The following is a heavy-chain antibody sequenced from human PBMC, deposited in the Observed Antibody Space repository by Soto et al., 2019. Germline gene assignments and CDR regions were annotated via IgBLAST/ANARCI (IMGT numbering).Heavy chain of an antibody. CDR1: GFTFSSYG. CDR2: IWYDGSNK. V-gene: IGHV3-33*01. CDR3: ARDPLGYYDSSGSPRSDAFDI. Sequence: VGSLRLSCAASGFTFSSYGMHWVRQAPGKGLEWVAVIWYDGSNKYYADSVKGRFTISRDNSKNTLYLQMNSLRAEDTAVYYCARDPLGYYDSSGSPRSDAFDIWGQGTMVTVSS. D-gene: IGHD3-22*01. J-gene: IGHJ3*02.